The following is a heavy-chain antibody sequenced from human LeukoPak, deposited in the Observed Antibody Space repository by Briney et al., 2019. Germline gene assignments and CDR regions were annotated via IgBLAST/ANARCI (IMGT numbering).Heavy chain of an antibody. CDR1: GFTFDDYA. D-gene: IGHD4-11*01. CDR3: SKDREKESKGFDY. CDR2: ISWNSGSI. V-gene: IGHV3-9*01. J-gene: IGHJ4*02. Sequence: GGSLRLSCAASGFTFDDYAMHWVRQAPGRGLEWVSGISWNSGSIGYADSVKGRFTISRDNAKNSLYLQMNSLRAEDTALYYWSKDREKESKGFDYWGQGTPVNVSP.